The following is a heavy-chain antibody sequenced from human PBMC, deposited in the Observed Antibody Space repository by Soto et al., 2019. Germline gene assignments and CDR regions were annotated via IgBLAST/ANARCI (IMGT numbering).Heavy chain of an antibody. CDR1: GFTFSNAW. CDR3: ATRPTVSNVGPEQYLQH. J-gene: IGHJ1*01. CDR2: IKGKTAGGTT. D-gene: IGHD1-26*01. Sequence: EVQLVESGGGLVKPGGSLRLSCAASGFTFSNAWLTWVRQAPGKGLDWVGRIKGKTAGGTTDYASAVEGRFTISRDDSKNKLYLQMDSLKAADTAVYYCATRPTVSNVGPEQYLQHWGHGTLVTVSS. V-gene: IGHV3-15*01.